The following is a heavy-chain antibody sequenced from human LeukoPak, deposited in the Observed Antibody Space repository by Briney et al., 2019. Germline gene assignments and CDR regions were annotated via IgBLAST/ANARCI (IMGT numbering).Heavy chain of an antibody. D-gene: IGHD4-17*01. V-gene: IGHV3-23*01. CDR1: GCTFSSYA. CDR3: AKTTAGLGY. J-gene: IGHJ4*02. Sequence: GGSLRLSCAASGCTFSSYAMSWVRQAPGKGLEGVAAISGSGGSTYYAASVKGRFTISRDNSKNTLYLQMNSLRAEDTAVYYCAKTTAGLGYWGQGTLVTVSS. CDR2: ISGSGGST.